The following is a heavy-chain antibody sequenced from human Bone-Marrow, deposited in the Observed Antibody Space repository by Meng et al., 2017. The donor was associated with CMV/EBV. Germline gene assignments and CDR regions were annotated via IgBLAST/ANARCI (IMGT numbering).Heavy chain of an antibody. V-gene: IGHV1-18*01. CDR2: ISAYNGQK. CDR1: GYSFTDFG. CDR3: VRDLGSTPAIFFDY. Sequence: ASVKVSRKASGYSFTDFGVSWVRQAPGQGLEWMGWISAYNGQKNYAQKFQGRVTMTTDTSTNTAYMDLKSLRSDDTAVYYCVRDLGSTPAIFFDYWGQGTLVTVSS. J-gene: IGHJ4*02. D-gene: IGHD4-23*01.